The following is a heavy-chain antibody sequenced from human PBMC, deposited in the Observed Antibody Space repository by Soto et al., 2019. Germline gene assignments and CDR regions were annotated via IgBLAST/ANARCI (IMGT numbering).Heavy chain of an antibody. V-gene: IGHV3-48*02. Sequence: GGSLRLSCEASGFTISGCSMNWVRQAPGKGLEWLAYITIRTGNIVYADSVRGRFTISADNAENSVFLQMNSLRDEDTAVYFCVRDRDLDRDLVHADLWGQGTLVTVSS. CDR2: ITIRTGNI. CDR1: GFTISGCS. CDR3: VRDRDLDRDLVHADL. D-gene: IGHD5-18*01. J-gene: IGHJ4*01.